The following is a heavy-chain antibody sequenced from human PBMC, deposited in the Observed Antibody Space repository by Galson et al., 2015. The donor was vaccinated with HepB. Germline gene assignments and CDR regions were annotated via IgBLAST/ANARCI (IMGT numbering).Heavy chain of an antibody. J-gene: IGHJ3*02. CDR3: ARDMITMIVVVNRGAFDI. CDR2: ISAYNGNT. CDR1: GYTFTSYG. V-gene: IGHV1-18*04. Sequence: SVKVSCKASGYTFTSYGISWVRQAPGQGLEWMGWISAYNGNTNYAQELQGRVTMTTDTSTSTAYMELRSLRSDDTAVYYCARDMITMIVVVNRGAFDIWGQGTMVTVSS. D-gene: IGHD3-22*01.